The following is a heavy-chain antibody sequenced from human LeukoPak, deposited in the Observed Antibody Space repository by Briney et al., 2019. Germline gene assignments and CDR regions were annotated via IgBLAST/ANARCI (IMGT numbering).Heavy chain of an antibody. CDR2: ISGGYSYI. CDR1: GFTFTNYY. CDR3: ARAFGGYDSQHFYYYMDV. J-gene: IGHJ6*03. D-gene: IGHD5-12*01. V-gene: IGHV3-21*06. Sequence: PGGSLSLSCSASGFTFTNYYLNWVRQAPGKGLEWVSSISGGYSYINYAASVKGRFTISRDSAKNSLYLQMDSLRAEDTAVYYCARAFGGYDSQHFYYYMDVWGKGTTVTVSS.